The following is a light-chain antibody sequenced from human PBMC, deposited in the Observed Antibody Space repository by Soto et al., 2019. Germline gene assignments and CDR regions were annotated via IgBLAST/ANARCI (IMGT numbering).Light chain of an antibody. CDR1: SSNIGSNT. V-gene: IGLV1-44*01. CDR3: ATWDDSLHGYVV. J-gene: IGLJ2*01. Sequence: QSVLTQAPSASGTPGQRVTISCSGSSSNIGSNTVNWYQHLPGTAPKLLIYTDNQRPSGVPDRFSGSKSGTSASLAISGLPSQDEADYYCATWDDSLHGYVVFGGGTKLTVL. CDR2: TDN.